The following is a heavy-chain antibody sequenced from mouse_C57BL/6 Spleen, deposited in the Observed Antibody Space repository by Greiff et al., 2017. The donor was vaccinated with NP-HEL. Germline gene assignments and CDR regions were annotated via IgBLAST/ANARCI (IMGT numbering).Heavy chain of an antibody. CDR3: AREGFYYGNFYYFDY. CDR1: GYAFSSSW. D-gene: IGHD2-1*01. CDR2: IYPGDGDT. J-gene: IGHJ2*01. Sequence: QVQLQQSGPELVKPGASVKISCKASGYAFSSSWMNWVKQRPGKGLEWIGRIYPGDGDTNYNGKFKGKATLTADKSSSTAYMQLSSLTSEDSAVYFCAREGFYYGNFYYFDYWGQGTTLTVSS. V-gene: IGHV1-82*01.